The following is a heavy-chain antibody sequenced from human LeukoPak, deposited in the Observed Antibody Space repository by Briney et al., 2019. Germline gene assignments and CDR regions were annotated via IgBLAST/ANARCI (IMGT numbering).Heavy chain of an antibody. D-gene: IGHD2-2*01. CDR3: ARAWEYSSSWYDY. CDR2: IKQDGSEK. CDR1: GGSISSSDW. J-gene: IGHJ4*02. Sequence: PSETLSLTCAVSGGSISSSDWWSWVRQAPGKGLEWVANIKQDGSEKYYVDSMKGRFTISRDNAKKSLYLEMNSLRAEDTAVYYCARAWEYSSSWYDYWGQGTLVTVSP. V-gene: IGHV3-7*01.